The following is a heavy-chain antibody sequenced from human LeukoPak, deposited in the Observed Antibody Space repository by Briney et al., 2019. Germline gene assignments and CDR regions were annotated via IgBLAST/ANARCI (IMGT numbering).Heavy chain of an antibody. V-gene: IGHV4-59*12. CDR1: GGSISSYY. Sequence: PSETLSLTCTVSGGSISSYYWSWIRQPPGKGLEWIGYIYYSGSTNYKPSLKSRVTISVDTSKNQFSLKLSSVTAADTAVYYCARLPPYSSSWYFDYWGQGTLVTVSS. CDR2: IYYSGST. CDR3: ARLPPYSSSWYFDY. J-gene: IGHJ4*02. D-gene: IGHD6-13*01.